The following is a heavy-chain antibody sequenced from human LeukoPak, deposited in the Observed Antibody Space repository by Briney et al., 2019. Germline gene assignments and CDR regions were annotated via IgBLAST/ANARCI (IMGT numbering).Heavy chain of an antibody. V-gene: IGHV4-34*01. Sequence: SETLSLTCAVYGGSFSGYYWSWIRQPPGKGLEWIGEINHSGSTNYNPSLKSRVTISVDTSKNQFSLKLSSVTAADTAVYYCASRRITIFGVVISDYWGQGTLVTVSS. D-gene: IGHD3-3*01. J-gene: IGHJ4*02. CDR1: GGSFSGYY. CDR3: ASRRITIFGVVISDY. CDR2: INHSGST.